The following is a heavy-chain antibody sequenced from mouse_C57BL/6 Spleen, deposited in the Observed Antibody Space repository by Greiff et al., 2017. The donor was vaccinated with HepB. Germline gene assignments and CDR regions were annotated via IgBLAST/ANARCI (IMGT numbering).Heavy chain of an antibody. CDR2: INPSTGGT. V-gene: IGHV1-42*01. D-gene: IGHD1-1*01. J-gene: IGHJ3*01. CDR3: ARKASITTVPFAY. Sequence: VQLQQSGPELVKPGASVKISCKASGYSFTGYYMNWVKQSPEKSLEWIGEINPSTGGTTDNQKFKAKATLTVDKSSSTAYMQLKSLTSEDSAVYYCARKASITTVPFAYWGQGTLVTVSA. CDR1: GYSFTGYY.